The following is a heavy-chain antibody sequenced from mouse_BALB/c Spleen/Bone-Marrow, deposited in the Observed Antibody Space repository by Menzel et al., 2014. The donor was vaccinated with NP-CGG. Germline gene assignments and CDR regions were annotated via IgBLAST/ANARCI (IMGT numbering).Heavy chain of an antibody. CDR1: GYAFSNYG. Sequence: QVQLQQSGAELVRPGSSVKISCKASGYAFSNYGMNWVKQRPGQGLEWIGLIYPGDGETNYNGEFEGRVTLTADKSSSTAYMQVSSLTSEDSAVYFCASVYDYGRGYAMDYWGQGTSVTVSS. CDR3: ASVYDYGRGYAMDY. D-gene: IGHD2-4*01. CDR2: IYPGDGET. J-gene: IGHJ4*01. V-gene: IGHV1-80*01.